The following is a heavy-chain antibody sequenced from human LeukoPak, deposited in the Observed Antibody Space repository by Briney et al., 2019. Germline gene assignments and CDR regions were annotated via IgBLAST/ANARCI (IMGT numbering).Heavy chain of an antibody. D-gene: IGHD3-22*01. CDR2: ISPSGSTI. CDR3: AKDIYYDSSGYRGYLDY. Sequence: PGGSLRLSCAASGFTFSSYEMNWVRQAPGKGLEWVSYISPSGSTIYYADSVKGRFTISRDNAKSSLYLQMNSLRAEDTAVYYCAKDIYYDSSGYRGYLDYWGQGTLVTVSS. J-gene: IGHJ4*02. CDR1: GFTFSSYE. V-gene: IGHV3-48*03.